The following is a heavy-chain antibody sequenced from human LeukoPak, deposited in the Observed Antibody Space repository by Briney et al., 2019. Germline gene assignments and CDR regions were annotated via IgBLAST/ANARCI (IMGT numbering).Heavy chain of an antibody. CDR3: AAERYSDSCWWFDP. J-gene: IGHJ5*02. D-gene: IGHD6-13*01. CDR1: GFTFSIPA. CDR2: IGVGSGST. V-gene: IGHV1-58*01. Sequence: ASLKVSCKASGFTFSIPAVQWVRHARGQHLAWIGWIGVGSGSTSYAQEFQERVTITRDISTTTAYLELSSLRPEDTAVYYCAAERYSDSCWWFDPWGQGTLVTVSS.